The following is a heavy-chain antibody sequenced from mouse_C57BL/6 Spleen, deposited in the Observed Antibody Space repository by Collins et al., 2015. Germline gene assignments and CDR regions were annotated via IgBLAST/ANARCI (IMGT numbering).Heavy chain of an antibody. V-gene: IGHV9-1*02. D-gene: IGHD2-14*01. Sequence: QIQLVQSGPELKKPGETVKISCKASGYTFTNYGMNWVKQAPGKGLKWMGWINTYTGEPTYADDFKGRFAFSLETSASTAYLQINNLKNEDMATYFCARYRYDEFAYWGQGTLVTVSA. J-gene: IGHJ3*01. CDR3: ARYRYDEFAY. CDR2: INTYTGEP. CDR1: GYTFTNYG.